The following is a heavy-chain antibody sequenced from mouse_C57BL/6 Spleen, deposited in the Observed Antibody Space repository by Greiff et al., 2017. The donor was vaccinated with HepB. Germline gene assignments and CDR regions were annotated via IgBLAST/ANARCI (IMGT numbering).Heavy chain of an antibody. V-gene: IGHV1-15*01. D-gene: IGHD1-1*01. CDR2: IDPETGGT. J-gene: IGHJ1*03. Sequence: ESGAELVRPGASVTLSCKASGYTFTDYEMHWVKQTPVHGLEWIGAIDPETGGTAYNQKFKGKAILTADKSSSTAYMELRSLTSEDSAVYCSTRPHTTGVASGYFDVWGTGTTVTVSS. CDR3: TRPHTTGVASGYFDV. CDR1: GYTFTDYE.